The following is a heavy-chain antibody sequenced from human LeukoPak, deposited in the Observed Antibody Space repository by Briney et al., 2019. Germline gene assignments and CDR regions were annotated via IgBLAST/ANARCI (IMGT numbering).Heavy chain of an antibody. D-gene: IGHD3-22*01. CDR1: GFTFSSYW. J-gene: IGHJ4*02. CDR3: ARDWGDSSGYLLDY. V-gene: IGHV3-74*01. Sequence: GSLRLSCAASGFTFSSYWMHWVRQAPGKGLVWVARVNSDGSNTTYADSVKGRFTISRDNAKNTLYLQMNSLRAEDTAVYYCARDWGDSSGYLLDYWGQGALVTVSS. CDR2: VNSDGSNT.